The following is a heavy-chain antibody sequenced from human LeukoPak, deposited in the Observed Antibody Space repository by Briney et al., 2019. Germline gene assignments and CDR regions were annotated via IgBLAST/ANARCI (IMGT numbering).Heavy chain of an antibody. CDR3: ARKTQAATPGSLEFDP. Sequence: GSSVKVSCKASRDTFSSYAISWVRQAPGQGREWMGRIIPIFGAANYAQKFQGRFTITADKSTTTVYMELRSLRSEDTAVYYCARKTQAATPGSLEFDPWGQGTPVTVSS. CDR2: IIPIFGAA. CDR1: RDTFSSYA. J-gene: IGHJ5*02. D-gene: IGHD6-13*01. V-gene: IGHV1-69*06.